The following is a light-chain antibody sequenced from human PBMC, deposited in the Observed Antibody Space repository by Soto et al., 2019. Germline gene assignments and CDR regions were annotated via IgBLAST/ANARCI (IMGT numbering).Light chain of an antibody. J-gene: IGKJ1*01. CDR2: DAS. CDR3: LQYHSWT. Sequence: DIQMTQSPSTLSASVGDSVTVXCRASQSVSTWLAWYQQKPGKAXKLLISDASSFESGVPSRFSGSGSGTEFTLTISSLQPDDFATYYCLQYHSWTFGQGTKVDIK. CDR1: QSVSTW. V-gene: IGKV1-5*01.